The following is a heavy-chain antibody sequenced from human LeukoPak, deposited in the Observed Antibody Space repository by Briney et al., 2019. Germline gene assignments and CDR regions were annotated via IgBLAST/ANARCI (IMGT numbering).Heavy chain of an antibody. D-gene: IGHD5-12*01. CDR3: ARQGYSAYEILDY. CDR2: IYYSGST. V-gene: IGHV4-59*08. CDR1: GGSISSYY. J-gene: IGHJ4*02. Sequence: GSLRLSCTVSGGSISSYYWSWIRQPPGKGLEWIGYIYYSGSTNYSPSLKSRVTISVDTSKNQFSLKLSSVTAADTAVYYCARQGYSAYEILDYWGQGTLVTVSS.